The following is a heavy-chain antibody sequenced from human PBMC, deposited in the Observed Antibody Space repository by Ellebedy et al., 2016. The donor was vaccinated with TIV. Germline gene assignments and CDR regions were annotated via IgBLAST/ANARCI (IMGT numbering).Heavy chain of an antibody. D-gene: IGHD3-22*01. Sequence: AASVKVSCKASGYTFTSYGISWVRPAPGQGLEWMGWIIPNSGGTNFAQKFQGRVTMTRDTSISTAYMELSRLRSDDTAVYYCARGDSSPIDYWGQGTLVTVSS. CDR1: GYTFTSYG. V-gene: IGHV1-2*02. J-gene: IGHJ4*02. CDR3: ARGDSSPIDY. CDR2: IIPNSGGT.